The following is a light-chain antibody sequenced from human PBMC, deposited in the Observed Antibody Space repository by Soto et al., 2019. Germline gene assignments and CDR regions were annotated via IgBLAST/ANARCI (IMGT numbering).Light chain of an antibody. J-gene: IGKJ1*01. CDR1: QSVSTS. V-gene: IGKV3-11*01. CDR3: QQRGNWPRT. Sequence: EIVLTQSPATLSLSPGERATLSCRASQSVSTSLAWYQQKPDQAPRLLISDASTRASGIAARFSGSGSGTDFTLPISSLEPEDFAVYYCQQRGNWPRTFGQGTKVDIK. CDR2: DAS.